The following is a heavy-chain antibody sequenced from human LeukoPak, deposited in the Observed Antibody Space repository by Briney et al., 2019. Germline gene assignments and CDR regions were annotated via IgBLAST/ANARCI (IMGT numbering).Heavy chain of an antibody. V-gene: IGHV4-4*07. D-gene: IGHD6-6*01. CDR1: GGSISSYY. J-gene: IGHJ5*02. CDR2: IYTSGST. CDR3: ARDWSEYSSSHTFDP. Sequence: SETLSLTCTVSGGSISSYYWSWIRQPAGKGLEWIGRIYTSGSTNYNPSLKSRVTMSVDTSKNQFSLKLSSVPAADTAVYYCARDWSEYSSSHTFDPWGQGTLVTVSS.